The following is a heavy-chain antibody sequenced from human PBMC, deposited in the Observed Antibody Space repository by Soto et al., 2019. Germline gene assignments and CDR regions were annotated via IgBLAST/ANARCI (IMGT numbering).Heavy chain of an antibody. CDR3: ARQRTSVVTLPYFVV. CDR1: SNSINTRSYY. J-gene: IGHJ1*01. V-gene: IGHV4-39*01. CDR2: IYYSVRT. Sequence: SVTLSLTCTVASNSINTRSYYCGWIRQPPGMGLEWIGCIYYSVRTYNNPSLRRRVAMSIDTSKDQFSLKLKSVTAADTALYFCARQRTSVVTLPYFVVGGPGSLVTVCS. D-gene: IGHD2-21*02.